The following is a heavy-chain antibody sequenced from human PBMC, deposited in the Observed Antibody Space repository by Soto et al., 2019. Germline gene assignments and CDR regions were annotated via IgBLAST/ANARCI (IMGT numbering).Heavy chain of an antibody. V-gene: IGHV1-69*06. CDR2: IIPIFGTA. CDR3: ARDGYSSGWYVSGYYYYYGMDV. Sequence: SVKVSCKASGGTFSSYAISWVRQAPGQGLEWMGGIIPIFGTANYAQKFQGRVTITADKSTSTAYMELSSLRSEDTAVYYCARDGYSSGWYVSGYYYYYGMDVWGQGTTVTVS. J-gene: IGHJ6*02. CDR1: GGTFSSYA. D-gene: IGHD6-19*01.